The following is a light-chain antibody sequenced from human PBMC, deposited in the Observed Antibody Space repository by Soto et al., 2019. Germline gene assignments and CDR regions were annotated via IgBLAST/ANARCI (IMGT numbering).Light chain of an antibody. Sequence: QSALTQPPSASGSPGQSVTISCTGTSSDVGSYNFVSWCQQHPGKAPKLLIYEVTKRPSGVPDRFSGSKSANAASLTVSGLQAEDEAEYFCSSYTGDRDPYVFGTGTKVTVL. CDR1: SSDVGSYNF. V-gene: IGLV2-8*01. J-gene: IGLJ1*01. CDR2: EVT. CDR3: SSYTGDRDPYV.